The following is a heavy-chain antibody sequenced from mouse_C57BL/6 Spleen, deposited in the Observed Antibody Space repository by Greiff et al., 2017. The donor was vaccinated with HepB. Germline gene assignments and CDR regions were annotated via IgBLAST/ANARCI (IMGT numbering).Heavy chain of an antibody. CDR1: GFTFSSYA. D-gene: IGHD4-1*01. V-gene: IGHV5-9-1*02. CDR3: TRDTLGPFDY. J-gene: IGHJ2*01. CDR2: ISSGGDYI. Sequence: EVNVVESGEGLVKPGGSLKLSCAASGFTFSSYAMSWVRQTPEKRLEWVAYISSGGDYIYYADTVKGRFTISRDNARNTLYLQMSSLKSEDTAMYYCTRDTLGPFDYWGQGTTLTVSS.